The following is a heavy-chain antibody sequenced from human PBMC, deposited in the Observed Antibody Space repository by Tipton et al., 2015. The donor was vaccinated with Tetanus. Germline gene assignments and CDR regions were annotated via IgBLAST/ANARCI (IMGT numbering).Heavy chain of an antibody. CDR3: ARHAGAGATIWGTDY. Sequence: TLSLTCTVSGASITSFYWSWIRQSPGKGLEWLGDIYYTGGTHYNASLKGRVTMSVDTSKNQFSLKLSSVTAADTAVYYCARHAGAGATIWGTDYWGQGTLVTVSS. V-gene: IGHV4-59*08. CDR1: GASITSFY. CDR2: IYYTGGT. J-gene: IGHJ4*02. D-gene: IGHD3-9*01.